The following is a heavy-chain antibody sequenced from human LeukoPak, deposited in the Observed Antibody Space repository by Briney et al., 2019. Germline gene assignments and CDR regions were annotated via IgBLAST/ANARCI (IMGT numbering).Heavy chain of an antibody. CDR2: INPNSGGT. CDR1: GYTFTGYY. V-gene: IGHV1-2*06. J-gene: IGHJ4*02. CDR3: ATSTNSYGYDY. D-gene: IGHD5-18*01. Sequence: ASVKVSCKASGYTFTGYYMHWVRQAPGRGLEWMGRINPNSGGTNYAQKFQGRVTMTRDTSISTAYMELSRLRSDDTAVYYCATSTNSYGYDYWGQGTLVTVSS.